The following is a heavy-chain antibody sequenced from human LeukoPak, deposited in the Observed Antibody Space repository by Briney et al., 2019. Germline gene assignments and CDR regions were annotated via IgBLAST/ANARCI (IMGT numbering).Heavy chain of an antibody. D-gene: IGHD6-13*01. CDR1: GYTFTSYG. CDR2: ISAYNGNT. Sequence: GASVKVSCKASGYTFTSYGISWVRQAPGQGLEWMGWISAYNGNTNYAQKLQGRVTMTTDTSTSTAYMELRSLRSDDTAVYYCARTRRQQQLNWFDPWGQGTLVTVPS. J-gene: IGHJ5*02. V-gene: IGHV1-18*01. CDR3: ARTRRQQQLNWFDP.